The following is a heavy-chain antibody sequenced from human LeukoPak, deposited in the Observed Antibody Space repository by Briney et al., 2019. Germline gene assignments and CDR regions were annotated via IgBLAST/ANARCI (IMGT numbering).Heavy chain of an antibody. Sequence: PSETLSLTCTVSGGSISSSSYYWGWIRQPPGKGLEWIGSIYYSGSTYYNPSLKSRVTISVDTSKNQLSLKLSSVTAADTAVYYCASARTSSRSWFTFDYWGQGILVNVSS. CDR2: IYYSGST. J-gene: IGHJ4*02. CDR3: ASARTSSRSWFTFDY. V-gene: IGHV4-39*01. CDR1: GGSISSSSYY. D-gene: IGHD6-13*01.